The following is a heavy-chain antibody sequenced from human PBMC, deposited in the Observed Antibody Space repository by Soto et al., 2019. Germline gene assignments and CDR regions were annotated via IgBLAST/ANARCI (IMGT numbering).Heavy chain of an antibody. CDR1: GFPFSSYA. CDR3: ATDPPSSGWAFDY. Sequence: QVQLVESGGGVVQPGRSLRLSCAASGFPFSSYAMHWVRQAPGKGLEWVAMIWNDGNTKYYADSVKGRFTISKDNSKNTLYLQMSSLRAEDTAVYYCATDPPSSGWAFDYWGQGTLVTVSS. J-gene: IGHJ4*02. CDR2: IWNDGNTK. V-gene: IGHV3-33*01. D-gene: IGHD6-25*01.